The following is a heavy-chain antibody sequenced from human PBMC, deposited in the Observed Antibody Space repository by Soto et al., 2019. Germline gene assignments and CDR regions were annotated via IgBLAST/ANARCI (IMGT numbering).Heavy chain of an antibody. D-gene: IGHD3-22*01. CDR2: ISGSGNTI. CDR1: GXTFSDYS. CDR3: ARELDYYDSTGYPEY. J-gene: IGHJ4*02. V-gene: IGHV3-11*01. Sequence: PXGSLRLSCAASGXTFSDYSMSWIRQAPGKGLEWISYISGSGNTIYYADSVRGRFTISRDNAKNSLYLQMNSMRAEDTAVYYCARELDYYDSTGYPEYWGQGNLVTVSA.